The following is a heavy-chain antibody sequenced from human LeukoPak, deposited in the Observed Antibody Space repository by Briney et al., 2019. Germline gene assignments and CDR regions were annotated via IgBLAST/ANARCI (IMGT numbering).Heavy chain of an antibody. CDR2: IYTSGST. V-gene: IGHV4-4*07. D-gene: IGHD1-26*01. Sequence: PSETLSLTCTVSGASLSSYYWGWIRQPAGKGLEWIGRIYTSGSTNYNPSLKSRVTISVDTSKNQFSLNLTSVTAADTAMYYCARAGYTSSYYSLDYWGQGTLVTVSS. CDR3: ARAGYTSSYYSLDY. J-gene: IGHJ4*02. CDR1: GASLSSYY.